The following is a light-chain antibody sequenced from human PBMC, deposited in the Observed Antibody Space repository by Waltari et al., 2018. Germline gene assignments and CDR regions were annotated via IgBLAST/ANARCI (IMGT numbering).Light chain of an antibody. CDR2: GKN. V-gene: IGLV3-19*01. CDR3: NSRDSSGNHVV. CDR1: SLRSSY. Sequence: SSELTQDPAVSVALRQTVRLTCQGASLRSSYASWYQQKPGQAPVLVIYGKNNRPSGIPDRFSGSSSGNTASLTITGAQAEDEADYYCNSRDSSGNHVVFGGGTKLTVL. J-gene: IGLJ2*01.